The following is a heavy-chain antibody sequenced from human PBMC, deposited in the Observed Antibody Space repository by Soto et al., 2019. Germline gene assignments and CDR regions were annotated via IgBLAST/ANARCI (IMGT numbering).Heavy chain of an antibody. Sequence: DSVKGYCKASGYPFTSYYMHWVRQAPGQGLEWVGIINPSGGSTSYSQKFHGRVTMTRDTSTSTVYMELSSLRSEDTAVYYCARDIETSITIFGVVPNYGMDVWGQGTTVTVSS. CDR1: GYPFTSYY. V-gene: IGHV1-46*01. D-gene: IGHD3-3*01. CDR3: ARDIETSITIFGVVPNYGMDV. CDR2: INPSGGST. J-gene: IGHJ6*01.